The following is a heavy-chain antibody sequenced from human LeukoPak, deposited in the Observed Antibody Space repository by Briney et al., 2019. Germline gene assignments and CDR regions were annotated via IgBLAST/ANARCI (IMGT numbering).Heavy chain of an antibody. J-gene: IGHJ3*02. V-gene: IGHV3-7*01. CDR3: ARDKWLRLFPDAFDI. CDR2: IKQDGSEK. Sequence: GGSLRLFCAASGFTFSSYWMSWVRQAPGKGLEWVANIKQDGSEKYYVDSVKGRFTISRDNAKNSLYLQMNSLRAEDTAVYYCARDKWLRLFPDAFDIWGQGTMVTVSS. D-gene: IGHD5-12*01. CDR1: GFTFSSYW.